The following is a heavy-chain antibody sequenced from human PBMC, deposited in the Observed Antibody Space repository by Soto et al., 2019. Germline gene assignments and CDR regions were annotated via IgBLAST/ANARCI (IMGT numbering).Heavy chain of an antibody. J-gene: IGHJ4*02. Sequence: EVQLLDSGGGFLQPGESLRLSCVASGFTFSTSGMSWVRQAPGKGLDWVSTIGSDNNTYYADSVKGRFTISRDNSKNTLYLQMNSRRVEDSAVYYCSKGGNERGWGQGTLVTVSS. D-gene: IGHD1-1*01. V-gene: IGHV3-23*01. CDR2: IGSDNNT. CDR3: SKGGNERG. CDR1: GFTFSTSG.